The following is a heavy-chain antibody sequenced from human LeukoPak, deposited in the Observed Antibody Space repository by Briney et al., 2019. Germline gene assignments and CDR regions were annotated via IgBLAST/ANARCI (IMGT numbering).Heavy chain of an antibody. CDR1: GGSISSHN. CDR3: ARVDSSGYYTFFDY. Sequence: SETLSLTCTVSGGSISSHNWNWIRQPPGKGLEWIGDIYNSGSPNYNPSLKSRVTISVDTSKNQFSLKPSSVTAADTAVYYCARVDSSGYYTFFDYWGQGTLVIVSS. D-gene: IGHD3-22*01. V-gene: IGHV4-59*11. CDR2: IYNSGSP. J-gene: IGHJ4*02.